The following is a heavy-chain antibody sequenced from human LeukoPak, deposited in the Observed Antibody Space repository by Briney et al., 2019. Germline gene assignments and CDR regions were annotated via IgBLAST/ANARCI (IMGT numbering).Heavy chain of an antibody. CDR2: ISGSGGST. J-gene: IGHJ4*02. CDR3: AKSLSVAGTGFDY. Sequence: PGGSLRLSCAASGFTFNNYAMSWVRQAPGKGLEWVSAISGSGGSTYYADSVKGRFTISRDNSKNTLYLQMNSLRVEDTAVYYCAKSLSVAGTGFDYWGQGTLVTVSP. CDR1: GFTFNNYA. V-gene: IGHV3-23*01. D-gene: IGHD6-19*01.